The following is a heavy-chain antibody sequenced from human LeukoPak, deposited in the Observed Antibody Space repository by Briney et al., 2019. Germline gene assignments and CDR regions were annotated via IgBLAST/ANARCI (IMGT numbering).Heavy chain of an antibody. Sequence: PGESLRLSCAASGFTFSTYWMTWVRQAPGKGLEWVANIKYDGREKYYVDSLKGRFTISRNNAGSSMYPQMNSLRVDATAVYYCARDRYSDTSRVPFDYWGQGILVTVSS. J-gene: IGHJ4*02. CDR3: ARDRYSDTSRVPFDY. CDR2: IKYDGREK. V-gene: IGHV3-7*01. CDR1: GFTFSTYW. D-gene: IGHD3-22*01.